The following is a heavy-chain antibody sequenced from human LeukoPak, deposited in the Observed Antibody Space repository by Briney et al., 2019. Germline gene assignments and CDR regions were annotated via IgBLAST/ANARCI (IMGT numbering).Heavy chain of an antibody. Sequence: GGSLRLSCAAAGFTFSSYWMSWVRQAPGKGLEWVANIKQDGSEKYYVDSVKGRFTISRDNAKNSLYLQMNSLRAEDTAVYYCARDHYDSSLPFDYWGQGTLVTVSS. J-gene: IGHJ4*02. CDR1: GFTFSSYW. CDR2: IKQDGSEK. D-gene: IGHD3-22*01. CDR3: ARDHYDSSLPFDY. V-gene: IGHV3-7*01.